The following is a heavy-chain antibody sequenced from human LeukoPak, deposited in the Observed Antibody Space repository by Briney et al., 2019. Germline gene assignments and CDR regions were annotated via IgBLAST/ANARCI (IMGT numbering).Heavy chain of an antibody. J-gene: IGHJ3*02. CDR1: GYSISSGYY. V-gene: IGHV4-38-2*02. Sequence: SETLSLTCTVSGYSISSGYYWGWIRQPPGKGLEWIGSIYHSGSTYYNPSFKSRVTISVDTSKNQFSLKLSSVTAADTAVYYCARRYESDAFDIWGQGTMVTVSS. CDR2: IYHSGST. CDR3: ARRYESDAFDI. D-gene: IGHD3-16*01.